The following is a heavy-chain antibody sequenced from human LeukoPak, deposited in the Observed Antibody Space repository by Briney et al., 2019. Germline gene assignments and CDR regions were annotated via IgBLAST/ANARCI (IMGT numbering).Heavy chain of an antibody. Sequence: GGSLRLSCAASGFTFSSYAMSWVRQAPGKGLEWVSAISGSGGSTYYADSVKGRFTISRDNSKNTLYLQMNSLRAEDTAVYYCAKDGCDYYDSSGYYVYWGQGTLVTVSS. V-gene: IGHV3-23*01. CDR2: ISGSGGST. CDR3: AKDGCDYYDSSGYYVY. J-gene: IGHJ4*02. CDR1: GFTFSSYA. D-gene: IGHD3-22*01.